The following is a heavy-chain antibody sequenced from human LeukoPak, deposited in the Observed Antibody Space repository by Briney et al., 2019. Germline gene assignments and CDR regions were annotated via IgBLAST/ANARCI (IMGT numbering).Heavy chain of an antibody. D-gene: IGHD3-3*01. Sequence: SETLSLTCTVSGGSISSGGYYWSWIRQHPGKGLEWIGYIYYSGSTYYNPSLKSRVTISVDTSKNQFSLKLSSVTAADTAVYYCARGGLLRFLEFDYWGQGTLVTVSS. CDR1: GGSISSGGYY. J-gene: IGHJ4*02. CDR2: IYYSGST. CDR3: ARGGLLRFLEFDY. V-gene: IGHV4-31*03.